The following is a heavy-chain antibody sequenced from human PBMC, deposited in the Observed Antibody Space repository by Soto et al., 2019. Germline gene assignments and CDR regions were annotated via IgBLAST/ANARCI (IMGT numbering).Heavy chain of an antibody. CDR3: AKLDIVAVVAAIRAPWFDP. CDR1: GLTFSSYS. CDR2: ISGIGGST. Sequence: VCLRPACPACGLTFSSYSMSWVRQAAGNGLEWVSAISGIGGSTYCADSVKGRFTISRDNSKNTLYLQMNSLRAEDTAVYCCAKLDIVAVVAAIRAPWFDPWGQGTLVTVSS. J-gene: IGHJ5*02. V-gene: IGHV3-23*01. D-gene: IGHD2-15*01.